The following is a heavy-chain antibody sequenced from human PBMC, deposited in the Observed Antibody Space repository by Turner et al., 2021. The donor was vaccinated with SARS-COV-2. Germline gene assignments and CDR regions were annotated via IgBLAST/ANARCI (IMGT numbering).Heavy chain of an antibody. CDR3: ARRRFMSGYSFDY. J-gene: IGHJ4*02. V-gene: IGHV4-39*01. D-gene: IGHD3-3*01. Sequence: QLQLQESGPGQVKPSETLSLTCTVSGGSISSSSYYWGWIRQPPGTGLEWIGSIYYSGSTYYNPSLKSRVTISVDTSKNQFSLKLSSVTAADTAVYYCARRRFMSGYSFDYWGQGTLVTVSS. CDR1: GGSISSSSYY. CDR2: IYYSGST.